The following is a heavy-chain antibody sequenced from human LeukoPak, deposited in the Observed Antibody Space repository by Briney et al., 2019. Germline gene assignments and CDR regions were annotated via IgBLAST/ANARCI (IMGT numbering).Heavy chain of an antibody. D-gene: IGHD3-9*01. J-gene: IGHJ4*02. CDR2: ISGSGSYT. Sequence: PGGSLRLSCAASGFTFSSYGMSWVRQAPGKGLEWVSTISGSGSYTYYADSVKGRFTISRDNSKNTLYLQMNSLRAEDTAVYYCAEDQYFDWLSQWDYWGQGTLVTVSS. CDR1: GFTFSSYG. CDR3: AEDQYFDWLSQWDY. V-gene: IGHV3-23*01.